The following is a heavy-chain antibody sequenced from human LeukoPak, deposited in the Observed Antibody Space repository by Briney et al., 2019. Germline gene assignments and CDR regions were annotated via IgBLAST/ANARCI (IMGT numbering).Heavy chain of an antibody. Sequence: PGRSLRLSCAASGFTFDDYAMHWVRQAPGKGLEWVSGTSWNSGSIGYADSVKGRFTISRDNAKNSLYLQMNSLRAEDTALYYCAKAGDSYGYFFDYWGQGTLVTVSS. CDR2: TSWNSGSI. D-gene: IGHD5-18*01. J-gene: IGHJ4*02. CDR3: AKAGDSYGYFFDY. CDR1: GFTFDDYA. V-gene: IGHV3-9*01.